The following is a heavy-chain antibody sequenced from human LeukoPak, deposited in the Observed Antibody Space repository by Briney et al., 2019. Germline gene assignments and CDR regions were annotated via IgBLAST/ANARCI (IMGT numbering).Heavy chain of an antibody. J-gene: IGHJ4*02. CDR1: GGSISSALYH. CDR3: ARVLKGRAPFDY. Sequence: SETLSLTCTMSGGSISSALYHWGWIRQPPGKNLEWLGSVYYTGSTHNNPSLKSRVTISVDTSKNQFSLKLSSVTAADTAVYYCARVLKGRAPFDYWGQGTLVTVSS. CDR2: VYYTGST. V-gene: IGHV4-39*07.